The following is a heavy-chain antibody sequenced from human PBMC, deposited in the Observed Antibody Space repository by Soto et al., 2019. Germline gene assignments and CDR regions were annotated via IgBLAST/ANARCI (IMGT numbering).Heavy chain of an antibody. V-gene: IGHV4-59*01. CDR2: IYYSGST. Sequence: PSETLSLTCTVSGGSISSYYWSWIRQPPGKGLEWIGYIYYSGSTNYNPSLKSRVTISVDTSKNQFSLKLSSVTAADTAVYYCARFGPNYYDSSGYYSSTYYFDYWGQGTLVTVS. CDR3: ARFGPNYYDSSGYYSSTYYFDY. D-gene: IGHD3-22*01. J-gene: IGHJ4*02. CDR1: GGSISSYY.